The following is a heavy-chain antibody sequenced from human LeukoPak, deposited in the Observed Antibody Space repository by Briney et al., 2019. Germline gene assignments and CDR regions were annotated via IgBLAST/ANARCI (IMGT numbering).Heavy chain of an antibody. J-gene: IGHJ4*02. Sequence: PGGSLRLSCAASGFTFSSYAMSWVRQAPGKGLEWVSAISGSGGSTYYADSVKGRFTISRDNSKNTLYLQMNSLRAEDTAVYHCAKDFPSGWPRGQFDYWAREPWSPSPQ. CDR3: AKDFPSGWPRGQFDY. V-gene: IGHV3-23*01. D-gene: IGHD6-19*01. CDR1: GFTFSSYA. CDR2: ISGSGGST.